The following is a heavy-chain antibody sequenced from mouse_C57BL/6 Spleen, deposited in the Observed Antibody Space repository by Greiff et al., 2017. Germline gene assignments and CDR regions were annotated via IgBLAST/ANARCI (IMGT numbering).Heavy chain of an antibody. D-gene: IGHD1-1*01. J-gene: IGHJ3*01. CDR2: IHPNSGST. CDR3: AREDNYYGISPWFAY. CDR1: GYTFTSYW. Sequence: QVQLQQPGAELVKPGASVKLSCKASGYTFTSYWMHWVKQRPGQGLEWIGMIHPNSGSTNYNAKFKSKATLTVDKSSSTAYLQLSSLTSEDSAVYYCAREDNYYGISPWFAYWGQGTLVTVSA. V-gene: IGHV1-64*01.